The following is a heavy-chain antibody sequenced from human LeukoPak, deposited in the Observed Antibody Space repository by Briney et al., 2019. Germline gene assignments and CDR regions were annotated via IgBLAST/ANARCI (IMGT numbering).Heavy chain of an antibody. CDR2: ISGSASST. V-gene: IGHV3-23*01. CDR3: AKNYGDYEDVFDY. D-gene: IGHD4-17*01. J-gene: IGHJ4*02. Sequence: GGSLRLSCAASGFTFSNYALNWVRQAPGKGLEWVSGISGSASSTYYADSMKGRFTIARDNSKNTLYLQMNSLRAEDTAVYYCAKNYGDYEDVFDYWGQGTLVTVSS. CDR1: GFTFSNYA.